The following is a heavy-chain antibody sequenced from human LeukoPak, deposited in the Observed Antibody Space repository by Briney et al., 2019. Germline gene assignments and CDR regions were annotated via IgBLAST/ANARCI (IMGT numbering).Heavy chain of an antibody. J-gene: IGHJ4*02. V-gene: IGHV3-48*04. D-gene: IGHD3-10*01. Sequence: GGSLRLSCAASGLTFSNYNMNWVRQAPGEGLEWVSYISSSGRTMYYADSVKGRFTFSRDNAKNSLYLQMNSLRAEDTAVYYCARESGLTMVRGTFDYWGQGTLVTVSS. CDR2: ISSSGRTM. CDR1: GLTFSNYN. CDR3: ARESGLTMVRGTFDY.